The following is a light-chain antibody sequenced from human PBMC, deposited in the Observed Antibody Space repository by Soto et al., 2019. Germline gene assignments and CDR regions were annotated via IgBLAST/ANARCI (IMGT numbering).Light chain of an antibody. Sequence: EIVLTQSPGTLSLSPGEAATLSCRASQSVSSNYLAWYQQKRGQAPRLLIYGASSRATGIPDRFSGSGSGTDFTLTISRLESADFAVYYCQQYGNSPRTFGQGPKVDIK. J-gene: IGKJ1*01. V-gene: IGKV3-20*01. CDR1: QSVSSNY. CDR3: QQYGNSPRT. CDR2: GAS.